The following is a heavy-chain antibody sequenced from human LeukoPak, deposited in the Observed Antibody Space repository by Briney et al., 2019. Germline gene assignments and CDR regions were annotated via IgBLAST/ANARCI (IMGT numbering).Heavy chain of an antibody. CDR2: TNMDGSEK. J-gene: IGHJ4*02. Sequence: GGSLKLSCAASGFTFGNYWMSWVRQAPGKGPEWVAHTNMDGSEKYYVDSVKGRFTISRDNAKNSLYLQMSSLKVEDTAVYYCARDKVTYWGPGTLVTVSS. CDR1: GFTFGNYW. V-gene: IGHV3-7*01. CDR3: ARDKVTY.